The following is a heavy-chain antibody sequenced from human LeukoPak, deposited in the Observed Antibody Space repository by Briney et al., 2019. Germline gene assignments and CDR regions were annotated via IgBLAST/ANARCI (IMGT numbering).Heavy chain of an antibody. CDR3: AEDLLRSSGTYYGFFDY. V-gene: IGHV3-23*01. Sequence: GGSLRLSCAASGFTLSSYAMSWVRHAPGKGLEWVSAISGSGDSTYYADSVKGRFTISRDNSKNTLDLQMNSLRAEDTAVYYCAEDLLRSSGTYYGFFDYWGQGTLVTVSS. CDR2: ISGSGDST. CDR1: GFTLSSYA. D-gene: IGHD3-10*01. J-gene: IGHJ4*02.